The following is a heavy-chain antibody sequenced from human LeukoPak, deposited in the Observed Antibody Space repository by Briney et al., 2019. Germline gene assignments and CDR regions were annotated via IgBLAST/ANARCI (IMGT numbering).Heavy chain of an antibody. CDR1: GFTFSSYG. CDR3: AGTYQFGDAFDI. J-gene: IGHJ3*02. V-gene: IGHV3-30*02. D-gene: IGHD2-2*01. Sequence: GGSLRLSCAASGFTFSSYGMHWVRQAPGKGLEWVAFIRYDGSNKYYADSVKGRFTISRDNSKNTLYLQMNSLRAEDTAVYYCAGTYQFGDAFDIWGQGTMVTVSS. CDR2: IRYDGSNK.